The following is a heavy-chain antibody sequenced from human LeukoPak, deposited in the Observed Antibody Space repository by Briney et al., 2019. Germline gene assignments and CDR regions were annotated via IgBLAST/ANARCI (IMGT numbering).Heavy chain of an antibody. V-gene: IGHV3-21*01. CDR3: ARDSPDYYDSSGLAFDI. CDR1: GFTCSSYS. CDR2: ISSSSSYI. J-gene: IGHJ3*02. Sequence: GGSLRLCCAASGFTCSSYSMNWVRQAPGKGLEWVSSISSSSSYIYYADSVKGRFTISRDNAKNSLYLQMNSLRAEDTAVYYCARDSPDYYDSSGLAFDIWGQGTMVTVSS. D-gene: IGHD3-22*01.